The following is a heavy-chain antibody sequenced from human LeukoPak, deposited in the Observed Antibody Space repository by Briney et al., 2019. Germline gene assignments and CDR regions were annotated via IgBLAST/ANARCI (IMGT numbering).Heavy chain of an antibody. CDR1: GYTFTTYY. Sequence: ASVKVSCKASGYTFTTYYMHWVRHAPGQGLEWMGLIDPSGGGTNYAQKFQGRVTMTRDTSTSTVYMELSSLRSEDTAVYYCASLGSGSSRIIDFDYWGQGTLVTVSS. V-gene: IGHV1-46*01. CDR3: ASLGSGSSRIIDFDY. D-gene: IGHD3-10*01. CDR2: IDPSGGGT. J-gene: IGHJ4*02.